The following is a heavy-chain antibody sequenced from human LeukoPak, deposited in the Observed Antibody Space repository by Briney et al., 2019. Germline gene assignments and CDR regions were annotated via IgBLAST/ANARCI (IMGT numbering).Heavy chain of an antibody. J-gene: IGHJ4*02. D-gene: IGHD3-3*01. V-gene: IGHV3-7*01. CDR2: IKQDGSEK. Sequence: PGGSLRLSCAASGFTFSSYWMSWVRQAPGKGLEWVANIKQDGSEKYYVDSVKGRFTISRDNAKNSLYLQMNSLRAEDTAVYYCARDLITIFGVGDDYWGQGTLVTVSS. CDR3: ARDLITIFGVGDDY. CDR1: GFTFSSYW.